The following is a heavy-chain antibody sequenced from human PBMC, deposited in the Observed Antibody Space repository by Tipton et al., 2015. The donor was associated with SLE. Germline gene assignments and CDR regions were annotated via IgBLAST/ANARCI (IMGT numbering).Heavy chain of an antibody. V-gene: IGHV3-30*04. J-gene: IGHJ4*02. D-gene: IGHD3-10*01. CDR1: GFTFSSYA. CDR3: ARDSMYYYGSGKGYFDY. Sequence: SLRLSCAASGFTFSSYAMHWVRQAPGKGLEWVAVISYDGSNKYYADSVKGRFTISRDNSKNTLYLQMNSLRAEDTAVYYCARDSMYYYGSGKGYFDYWGQGTLVTVSS. CDR2: ISYDGSNK.